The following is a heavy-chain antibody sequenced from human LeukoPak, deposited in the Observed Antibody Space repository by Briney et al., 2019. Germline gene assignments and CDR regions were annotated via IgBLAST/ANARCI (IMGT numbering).Heavy chain of an antibody. V-gene: IGHV1-2*02. Sequence: GASVKVSCKASGYRFISNYIQWVRQAPGLGPEWVGWMHPGNGNTRYAEKFQGRATMTRDTSINTAYPDLNSLRSDDTAVYYCAREGSYCVGGDCYSFDFWGQGTLITVSS. CDR2: MHPGNGNT. CDR1: GYRFISNY. J-gene: IGHJ4*02. CDR3: AREGSYCVGGDCYSFDF. D-gene: IGHD2-21*02.